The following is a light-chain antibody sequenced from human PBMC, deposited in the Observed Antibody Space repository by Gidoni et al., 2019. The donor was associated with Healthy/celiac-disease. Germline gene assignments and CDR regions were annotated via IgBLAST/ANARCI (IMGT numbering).Light chain of an antibody. J-gene: IGLJ2*01. CDR2: EGS. V-gene: IGLV2-23*01. Sequence: QSALTQPASVSGSPGQSITISCTGTSSYVGSYNLVSWYQQHPGKAPKLMIYEGSKRPSGVSNRFSGSKSGNTASLTISGLQADDEADYYCCSYAGSSTFVFGGGTKLTVL. CDR1: SSYVGSYNL. CDR3: CSYAGSSTFV.